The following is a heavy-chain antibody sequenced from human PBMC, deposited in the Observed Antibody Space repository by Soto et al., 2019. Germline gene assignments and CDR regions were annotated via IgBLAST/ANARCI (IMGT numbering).Heavy chain of an antibody. CDR1: GFTFRSYV. D-gene: IGHD3-16*01. J-gene: IGHJ1*01. V-gene: IGHV3-30*19. Sequence: QVQLVESGGGVVQPGTSLRVSCVGSGFTFRSYVIHWVRQAPGKGLEWVALTSYDGSDKYYGDSVRGRFTISRDNSRNTVDLQMDNLILEDTGLYYCARWGTTGGLDVWGQGTLVSV. CDR2: TSYDGSDK. CDR3: ARWGTTGGLDV.